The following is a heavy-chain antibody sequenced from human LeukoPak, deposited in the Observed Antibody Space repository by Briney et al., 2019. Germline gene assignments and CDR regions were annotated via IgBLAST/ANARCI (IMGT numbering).Heavy chain of an antibody. CDR3: ATSGYAGNSRFDY. V-gene: IGHV4-39*01. D-gene: IGHD4-23*01. J-gene: IGHJ4*02. CDR1: GGSISSSNYY. Sequence: PSETLSLTCTVSGGSISSSNYYWGWLRQPPGKGLEWIGSINYGGSTYHNPSLKSRVTISVDTSKNQFSLKLSSVTAADTAMYYCATSGYAGNSRFDYWGQGTLVTVSS. CDR2: INYGGST.